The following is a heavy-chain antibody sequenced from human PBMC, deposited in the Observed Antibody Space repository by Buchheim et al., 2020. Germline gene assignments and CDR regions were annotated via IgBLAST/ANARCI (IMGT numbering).Heavy chain of an antibody. CDR1: GFTFSTYA. V-gene: IGHV3-23*01. J-gene: IGHJ4*02. Sequence: EAQLLESGGGLVQPGESLRLSCAASGFTFSTYAMTWVRQAPGKGLEWISIISGSGGVTDYADSVKGRFTISRDNSKNIMYLQMNSLRAEDTAVYYCAKGDYETDYWGQGTL. CDR2: ISGSGGVT. D-gene: IGHD4-17*01. CDR3: AKGDYETDY.